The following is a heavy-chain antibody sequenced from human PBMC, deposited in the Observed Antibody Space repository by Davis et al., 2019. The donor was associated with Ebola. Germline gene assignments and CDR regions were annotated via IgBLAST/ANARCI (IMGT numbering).Heavy chain of an antibody. Sequence: PGGSLRLSCAASGITVSRYWMHWVRQVPGKGLMWVSHINNGGSEATYAASVKGRFTISRDNARNTVFLQMNSLREEDTAVYYCARSAGGFDVWGQGTLVTVSS. V-gene: IGHV3-74*01. J-gene: IGHJ4*02. CDR2: INNGGSEA. D-gene: IGHD2-8*02. CDR1: GITVSRYW. CDR3: ARSAGGFDV.